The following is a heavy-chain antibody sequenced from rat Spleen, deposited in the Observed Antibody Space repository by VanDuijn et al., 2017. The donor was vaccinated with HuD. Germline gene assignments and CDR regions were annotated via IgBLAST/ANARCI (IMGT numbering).Heavy chain of an antibody. Sequence: EVQLVESGGGLVQPGRSLKLSCAASGFTFSSSPMAWVRQAPKKGLDWVATISSGGVNSYYSDSVKGRFTISRDNAKSTLYLQMDSLRSEDTATYYCARPGLRTTRRPFDYWGQGVMVTVSS. J-gene: IGHJ2*01. CDR2: ISSGGVNS. CDR1: GFTFSSSP. CDR3: ARPGLRTTRRPFDY. D-gene: IGHD1-10*01. V-gene: IGHV5-25*01.